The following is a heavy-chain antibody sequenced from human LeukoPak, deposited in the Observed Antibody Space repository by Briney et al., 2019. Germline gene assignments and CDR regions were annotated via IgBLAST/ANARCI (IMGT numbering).Heavy chain of an antibody. CDR2: IYYSGST. V-gene: IGHV4-59*01. Sequence: PSETLSLTCTVSGGSISSYYWSWIRQPPGKGLEWIGYIYYSGSTNYNPSLKSRVTISVDTSKNQFSLKLSSVTAADTAVYYCARDRSYGGYVSGCFDPGAKEPLVTVP. CDR3: ARDRSYGGYVSGCFDP. J-gene: IGHJ5*02. CDR1: GGSISSYY. D-gene: IGHD1-26*01.